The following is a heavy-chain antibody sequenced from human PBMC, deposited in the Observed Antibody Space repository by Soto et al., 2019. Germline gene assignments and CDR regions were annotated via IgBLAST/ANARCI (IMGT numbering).Heavy chain of an antibody. CDR1: GGSMTNYY. CDR2: IFYSGST. Sequence: QVQLQESGPGVVKPSETLSLTCTVSGGSMTNYYWSWIRQPPGKGLEWIGYIFYSGSTNYNPSLTGRVTMSVDTSKNPFSLKLRSVTAADTAVYYCARHVPARVGFDPWGPGTLVTVSS. V-gene: IGHV4-59*08. CDR3: ARHVPARVGFDP. J-gene: IGHJ5*02.